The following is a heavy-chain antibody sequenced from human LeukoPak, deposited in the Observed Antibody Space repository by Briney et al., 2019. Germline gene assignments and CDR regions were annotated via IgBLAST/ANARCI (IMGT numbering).Heavy chain of an antibody. J-gene: IGHJ4*02. CDR2: IYYSGST. Sequence: SETLSLTCTVSGGSISSYYWSWIRQPPGKGLEWIGYIYYSGSTNYNPSLKSRVTISVDTFKNQFSLKLSSVTAADTAVYYCARAQRGAQLWLQSWGQGTLVTVSS. CDR3: ARAQRGAQLWLQS. V-gene: IGHV4-59*01. D-gene: IGHD5-18*01. CDR1: GGSISSYY.